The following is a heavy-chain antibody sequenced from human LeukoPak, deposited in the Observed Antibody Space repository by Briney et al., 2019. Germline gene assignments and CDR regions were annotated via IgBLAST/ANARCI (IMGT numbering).Heavy chain of an antibody. CDR2: IIPILRLA. CDR3: ARVPQGGSNPNWFDP. CDR1: GDTFSDYA. V-gene: IGHV1-69*04. J-gene: IGHJ5*02. Sequence: SVKVSCKASGDTFSDYAISWVRQAPGPGLEWMGRIIPILRLANYAQKFQGRVTITADKSTSTDYMELSSLRSEDTAVYYCARVPQGGSNPNWFDPWGQGTLVTVSS. D-gene: IGHD2-15*01.